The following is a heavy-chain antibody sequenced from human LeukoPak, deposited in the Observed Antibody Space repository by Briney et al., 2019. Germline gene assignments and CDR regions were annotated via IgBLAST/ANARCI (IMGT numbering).Heavy chain of an antibody. D-gene: IGHD4-17*01. V-gene: IGHV4-39*01. CDR3: ATQETTTDY. CDR2: IYYSGST. J-gene: IGHJ4*02. Sequence: SETLSLTCTVSGVSISSSRYYWGWIRQPPGKGLEWIGSIYYSGSTYYNPSLKSRVTISVDTSKNQFSLKLSSVTAADTAVYYCATQETTTDYWGQGTLVTVSS. CDR1: GVSISSSRYY.